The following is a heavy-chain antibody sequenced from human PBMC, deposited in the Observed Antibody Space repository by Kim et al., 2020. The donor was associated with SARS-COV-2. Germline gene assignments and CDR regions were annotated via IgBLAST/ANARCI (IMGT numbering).Heavy chain of an antibody. V-gene: IGHV1-18*01. CDR2: ISAYNGNT. J-gene: IGHJ4*02. Sequence: ASVKVSCKASGYTFTSYGISWVRQAPGQGLEWMGWISAYNGNTNYAQKLQGRVTMTTDTSTSTAYMELRSLRSDDTAVYYCARGGRTIFGVVIIPFDYWGQGTLVTVSS. CDR3: ARGGRTIFGVVIIPFDY. CDR1: GYTFTSYG. D-gene: IGHD3-3*01.